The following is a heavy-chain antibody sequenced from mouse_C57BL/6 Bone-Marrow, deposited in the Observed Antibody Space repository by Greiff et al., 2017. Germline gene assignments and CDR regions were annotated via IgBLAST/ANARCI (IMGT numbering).Heavy chain of an antibody. Sequence: EVKLMESGAELVRPGASVKLSCTASGFNFKDYYMHWVKQRPEQGLEWIGRIDPEGGDTEYAPKFQGKATMTADTSSNTAYLQLSSLTSEDTAVYYCTAPFTTVVATRAYWGQGTLVTVSA. J-gene: IGHJ3*01. CDR2: IDPEGGDT. V-gene: IGHV14-1*01. CDR3: TAPFTTVVATRAY. CDR1: GFNFKDYY. D-gene: IGHD1-1*01.